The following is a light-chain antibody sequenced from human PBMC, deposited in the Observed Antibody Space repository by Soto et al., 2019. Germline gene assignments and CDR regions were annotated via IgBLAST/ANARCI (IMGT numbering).Light chain of an antibody. CDR3: QQRSNWPSIT. Sequence: EIVLTQSPATLSLSPGERATLSCRASQIVSSYLAWYQQKPGLAPRLLIYDASNRATGIPARFSGSGSGTDFTLTISSLEPEDFAVYYCQQRSNWPSITFGQGTRLEIK. CDR1: QIVSSY. CDR2: DAS. V-gene: IGKV3-11*01. J-gene: IGKJ5*01.